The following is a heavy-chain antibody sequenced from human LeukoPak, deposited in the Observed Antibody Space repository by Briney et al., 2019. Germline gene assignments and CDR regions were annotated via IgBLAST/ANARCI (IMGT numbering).Heavy chain of an antibody. CDR3: ARVGYCSGGSCSPFDP. V-gene: IGHV1-2*02. Sequence: ASVKVSCKASGYTFTGYYMHWVRQAPGQGLEWMGWINPNSGGTNYAQKFQGRVTMTRDTSISTAYMELSRLRSDDTAVYYCARVGYCSGGSCSPFDPWGQGTLVTASS. CDR2: INPNSGGT. J-gene: IGHJ5*02. CDR1: GYTFTGYY. D-gene: IGHD2-15*01.